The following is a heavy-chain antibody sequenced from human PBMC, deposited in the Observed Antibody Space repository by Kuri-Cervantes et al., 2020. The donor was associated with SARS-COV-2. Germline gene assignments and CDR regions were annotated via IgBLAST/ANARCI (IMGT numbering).Heavy chain of an antibody. D-gene: IGHD4-23*01. CDR1: GFTLSSYG. CDR2: ISYDGSNK. V-gene: IGHV3-30*18. Sequence: GGSLRLSCAASGFTLSSYGMHWVRQAPGKGLEWVAVISYDGSNKYYADSVKGRFTISRDNSKNTLYLQMNSLRAEDTAVYYCAKDWSLGGNFRYYFDYWGQGTLVTVSS. CDR3: AKDWSLGGNFRYYFDY. J-gene: IGHJ4*02.